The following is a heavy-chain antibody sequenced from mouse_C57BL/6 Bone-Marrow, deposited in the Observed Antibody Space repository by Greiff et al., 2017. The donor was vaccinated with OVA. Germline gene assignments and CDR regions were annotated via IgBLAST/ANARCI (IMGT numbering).Heavy chain of an antibody. D-gene: IGHD2-5*01. V-gene: IGHV1-66*01. CDR2: IYPGSGNT. CDR1: GYSFTSYS. J-gene: IGHJ3*01. Sequence: QVQLQQSGPELVKPGASVKISCKASGYSFTSYSIHWVKQRPGQGLEWIGWIYPGSGNTKYNEKFKGKATLTADTSSSTAYMQLSSLTSEDAAVYYCARSAYYSNWFAYWGQGTLVTVSA. CDR3: ARSAYYSNWFAY.